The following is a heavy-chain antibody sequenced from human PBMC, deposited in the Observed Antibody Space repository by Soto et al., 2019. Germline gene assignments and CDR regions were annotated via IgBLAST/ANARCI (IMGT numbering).Heavy chain of an antibody. J-gene: IGHJ5*02. CDR3: ARENFGSGSYYNLNWFDP. V-gene: IGHV6-1*01. CDR2: TYYRSKWYN. CDR1: GDSVSSNSAA. D-gene: IGHD3-10*01. Sequence: SQTLSLTCAISGDSVSSNSAAWNWIRQSPSRGLEWLGRTYYRSKWYNDYAVSVESRITINPDTSKNQFSLQLNSVTPEDTAVYYCARENFGSGSYYNLNWFDPWGQGTLVTVSS.